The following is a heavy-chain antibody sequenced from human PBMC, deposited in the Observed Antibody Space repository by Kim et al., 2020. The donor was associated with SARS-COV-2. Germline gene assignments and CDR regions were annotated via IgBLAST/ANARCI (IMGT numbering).Heavy chain of an antibody. CDR2: ISSSSSTI. CDR3: ARVERTLTGYSSSWYFDY. D-gene: IGHD6-13*01. CDR1: GFTFSSYS. Sequence: GGSLRLSCAASGFTFSSYSMNWVRQAPGKGLEWVSYISSSSSTIYYADSVKGRFTISRDNAKNSLYLQMNSLRAEDTAVYYCARVERTLTGYSSSWYFDYWGQGTLVTVSS. V-gene: IGHV3-48*04. J-gene: IGHJ4*02.